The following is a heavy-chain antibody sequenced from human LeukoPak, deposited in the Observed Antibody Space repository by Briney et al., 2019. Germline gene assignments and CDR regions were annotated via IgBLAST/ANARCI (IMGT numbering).Heavy chain of an antibody. CDR3: AKDRYSYAFEYSDS. J-gene: IGHJ4*02. Sequence: GGSLRLSCAASGFTFSSYGMHWVRQAPGKGLEWVAFIWYDGSNKYYADSVKGRFTISRDNSKNTLSLQVSSLRTEDTAVYYCAKDRYSYAFEYSDSWGQGTLVTVSS. CDR2: IWYDGSNK. CDR1: GFTFSSYG. D-gene: IGHD5-18*01. V-gene: IGHV3-30*02.